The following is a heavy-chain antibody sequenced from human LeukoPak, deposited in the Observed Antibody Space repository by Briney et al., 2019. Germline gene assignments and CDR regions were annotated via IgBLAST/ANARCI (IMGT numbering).Heavy chain of an antibody. CDR3: ARDRYSSGWYPYCDH. J-gene: IGHJ4*02. CDR2: MSYDGSNK. Sequence: GGSLRLSCAAPGFTFNTYAMHWVRQAPGKGLEWVAVMSYDGSNKFYADSVKGRFTISRDNSKNTLYLQMNSLRTEDTAVYFCARDRYSSGWYPYCDHCGQGTLVTVSS. CDR1: GFTFNTYA. D-gene: IGHD6-19*01. V-gene: IGHV3-30-3*01.